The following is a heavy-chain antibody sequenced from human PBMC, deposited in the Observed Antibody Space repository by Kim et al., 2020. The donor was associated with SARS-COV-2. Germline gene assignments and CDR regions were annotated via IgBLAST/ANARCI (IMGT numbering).Heavy chain of an antibody. V-gene: IGHV4-34*01. CDR3: ARLRKYYYDSSGYYYWFDP. Sequence: SRVTISVDTSKNQFSLKLSSVTAADTAVYYCARLRKYYYDSSGYYYWFDPWGQGTLVTVSS. J-gene: IGHJ5*02. D-gene: IGHD3-22*01.